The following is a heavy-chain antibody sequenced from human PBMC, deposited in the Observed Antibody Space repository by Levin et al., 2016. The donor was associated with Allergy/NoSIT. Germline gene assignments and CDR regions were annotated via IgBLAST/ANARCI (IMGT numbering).Heavy chain of an antibody. V-gene: IGHV4-4*07. J-gene: IGHJ6*02. Sequence: SETLSLTCTVSGGSISSYYWSWIRQPAGKGLEWIGRIYTSGSTNYNPSLKSRVTMSVDTSKNQFSLKLSSVTAADTAVYYCARDLNRAPSYSSGWSYYYYGMDVWGQGTTVTVSS. CDR1: GGSISSYY. D-gene: IGHD6-19*01. CDR3: ARDLNRAPSYSSGWSYYYYGMDV. CDR2: IYTSGST.